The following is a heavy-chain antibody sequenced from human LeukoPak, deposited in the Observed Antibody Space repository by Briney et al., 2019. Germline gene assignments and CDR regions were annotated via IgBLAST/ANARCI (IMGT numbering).Heavy chain of an antibody. D-gene: IGHD6-19*01. CDR2: ISGYNGNT. CDR3: AREARPRRPVAGEYYSGLFVW. J-gene: IGHJ4*02. Sequence: GASVKVSCKASGYTFNLYGISWVRQAPGQGLEWMGWISGYNGNTKYAQKVQGRVTMTTDTSTRTAYMELRSLSSDDTAVYYCAREARPRRPVAGEYYSGLFVWWGQGTLVTVSS. CDR1: GYTFNLYG. V-gene: IGHV1-18*01.